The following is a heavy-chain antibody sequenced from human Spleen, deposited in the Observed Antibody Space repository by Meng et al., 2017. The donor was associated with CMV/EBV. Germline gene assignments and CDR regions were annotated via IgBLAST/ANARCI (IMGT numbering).Heavy chain of an antibody. CDR1: GFTFSSYW. V-gene: IGHV3-7*01. J-gene: IGHJ2*01. CDR2: IKQDGSEK. Sequence: GGSLRLPCAASGFTFSSYWMSWVRQAPGKGLEWVANIKQDGSEKYYVDSVKGRFTISRDNAKNSLYLQMNSLRAEDTAVYYCARDHTGTTFWYFDIWGRGTLVTVSS. CDR3: ARDHTGTTFWYFDI. D-gene: IGHD1-7*01.